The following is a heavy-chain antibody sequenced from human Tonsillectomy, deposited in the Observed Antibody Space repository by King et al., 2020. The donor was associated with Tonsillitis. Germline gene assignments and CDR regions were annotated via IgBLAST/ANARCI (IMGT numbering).Heavy chain of an antibody. V-gene: IGHV1-46*01. J-gene: IGHJ5*02. Sequence: VQLVESGAEVKKPGASVKVSCKASGYTFTSYHMHWVRQAPGQGLEWMGIINPSGGSTSYAQKFQGRVTMTRDTSTSTVYMELSSLRSEDTAVYYCARSSRSMIVVPHGWFARWGQGTLVTVS. CDR1: GYTFTSYH. CDR3: ARSSRSMIVVPHGWFAR. D-gene: IGHD3-22*01. CDR2: INPSGGST.